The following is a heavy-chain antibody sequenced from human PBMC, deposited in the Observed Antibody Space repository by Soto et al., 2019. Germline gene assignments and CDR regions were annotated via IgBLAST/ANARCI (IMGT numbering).Heavy chain of an antibody. J-gene: IGHJ5*02. CDR2: INHSGST. D-gene: IGHD2-2*01. V-gene: IGHV4-34*01. CDR1: GGSFNGYY. Sequence: SETLSLTCAVYGGSFNGYYWSWIRQPPGKGLEWIGEINHSGSTNYNPSLKSRVTISVDTSKNQFSLKLSSVTAADTAVYYCARGFRTAAAVENWFDPWGQGTLVTVSS. CDR3: ARGFRTAAAVENWFDP.